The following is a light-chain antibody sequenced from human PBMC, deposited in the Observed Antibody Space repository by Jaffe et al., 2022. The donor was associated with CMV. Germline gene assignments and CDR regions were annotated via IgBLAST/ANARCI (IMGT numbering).Light chain of an antibody. CDR1: QSVSSN. J-gene: IGKJ4*01. CDR3: QQYNNWRGP. Sequence: EIVMTQSPATLSVSPGERATLSCRASQSVSSNLAWYQQKPGQAPRLLIYGASTRATGIPARFSGSGSGTEFTLTISSLQSEDFAVYYCQQYNNWRGPFGGGTKVEIK. V-gene: IGKV3-15*01. CDR2: GAS.